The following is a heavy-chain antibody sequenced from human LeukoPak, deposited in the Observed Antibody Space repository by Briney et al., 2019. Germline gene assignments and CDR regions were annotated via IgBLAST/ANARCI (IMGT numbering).Heavy chain of an antibody. CDR3: ARDAPVRYVGDQSIDY. J-gene: IGHJ4*02. D-gene: IGHD3-10*02. CDR1: GFTFTNYG. Sequence: ASVKVSCKAYGFTFTNYGVTWVRQAPGQGLEWMGWISAYNGDTKYVKQLQGRVTMTTDTSTSTAYMELRSLRSDDTAVYYCARDAPVRYVGDQSIDYWGQGTLVTVAS. V-gene: IGHV1-18*01. CDR2: ISAYNGDT.